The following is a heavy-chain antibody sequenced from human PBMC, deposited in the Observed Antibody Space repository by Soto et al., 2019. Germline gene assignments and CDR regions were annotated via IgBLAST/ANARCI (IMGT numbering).Heavy chain of an antibody. J-gene: IGHJ3*02. D-gene: IGHD1-1*01. CDR2: LYSTYGT. V-gene: IGHV3-53*01. CDR3: ASWLQREHAYDI. Sequence: DVQLVESGGGLIQPGGSLRLSCAVSGLTVNDRKYITWVRQAPGRGLEWVSALYSTYGTYYAEFVRGRFTVSRDHSNNTVYLQMNDLRHDDTALYFCASWLQREHAYDIWGLGTMVTVSS. CDR1: GLTVNDRKY.